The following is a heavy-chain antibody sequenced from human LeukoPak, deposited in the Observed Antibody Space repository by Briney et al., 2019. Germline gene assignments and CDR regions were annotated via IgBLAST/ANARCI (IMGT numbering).Heavy chain of an antibody. CDR2: IKSDGST. D-gene: IGHD6-13*01. J-gene: IGHJ4*02. CDR1: GFTFSSYW. Sequence: GGSLRLSCATSGFTFSSYWMHWVRQTPGKGLVWVSRIKSDGSTIYADSVKGRFTISRDNSKNTLYLQMNSLRAEDTAVYYCANRKQLLRRHGTYYFDYWGQGTLVTVSS. CDR3: ANRKQLLRRHGTYYFDY. V-gene: IGHV3-74*01.